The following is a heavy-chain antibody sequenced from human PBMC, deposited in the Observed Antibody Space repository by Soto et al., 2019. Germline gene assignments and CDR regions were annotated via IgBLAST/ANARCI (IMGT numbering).Heavy chain of an antibody. CDR2: IYHSGST. V-gene: IGHV4-30-2*01. CDR1: GGSISSGGYY. CDR3: ARGAVVNFDS. D-gene: IGHD3-22*01. Sequence: SETLSLTCTVSGGSISSGGYYWSWIRQPPGKGLEWIGYIYHSGSTYYNPSLKSRVTISVDRSKNQFSLKLTSVTAADTAVYYCARGAVVNFDSWGQGTLVTVS. J-gene: IGHJ4*02.